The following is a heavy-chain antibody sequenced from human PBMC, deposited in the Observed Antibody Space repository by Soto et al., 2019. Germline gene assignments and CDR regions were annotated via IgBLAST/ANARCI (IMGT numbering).Heavy chain of an antibody. CDR2: IYFSGST. Sequence: QVQLQESGPGLVKPSETLSLTCTVSGASINSHYWTWIRQPPGKGLEWIGSIYFSGSTNYNPSLTGRVSISVARAKSQFSLNLTSVTAADTAMYYCARELSYGMDVWGQGTTVIVSS. CDR3: ARELSYGMDV. J-gene: IGHJ6*02. V-gene: IGHV4-59*11. CDR1: GASINSHY.